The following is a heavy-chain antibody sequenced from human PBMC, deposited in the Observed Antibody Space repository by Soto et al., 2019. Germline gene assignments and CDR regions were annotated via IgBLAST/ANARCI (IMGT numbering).Heavy chain of an antibody. CDR3: AKIPVRTTVTHYFDS. V-gene: IGHV3-23*01. Sequence: EVQLLESGGGLVQPGGSLRLSCAASGFPFSSYAMSWVRQAPGKGLEWISSITGGDERTYYADPVKGWFTISRDNSKNTLYLQMNSLTAEDTAFYFCAKIPVRTTVTHYFDSWGQGILVTVSS. CDR1: GFPFSSYA. CDR2: ITGGDERT. D-gene: IGHD4-17*01. J-gene: IGHJ4*02.